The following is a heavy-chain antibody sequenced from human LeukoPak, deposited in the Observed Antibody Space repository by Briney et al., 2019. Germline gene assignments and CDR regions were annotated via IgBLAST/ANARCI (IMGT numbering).Heavy chain of an antibody. Sequence: GDSVKLSCKAYGYTLTGYYMHWARQATGQGLEWMGWINPNSGGTNYAQKFQGRVTMTRDTSISTAYMELSRLRSDDTAVYYCARDLLPRYCSGGSCYTTLINWFDPWGQGTLVTVSS. CDR1: GYTLTGYY. CDR3: ARDLLPRYCSGGSCYTTLINWFDP. V-gene: IGHV1-2*02. CDR2: INPNSGGT. D-gene: IGHD2-15*01. J-gene: IGHJ5*02.